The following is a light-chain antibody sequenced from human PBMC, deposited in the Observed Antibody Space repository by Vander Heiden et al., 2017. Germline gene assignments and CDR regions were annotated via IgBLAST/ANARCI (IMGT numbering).Light chain of an antibody. CDR3: QAWDNSIAV. CDR2: QDN. V-gene: IGLV3-1*01. Sequence: SYELTQPPSVSLSPGQTARITCSGDTLGSKYVCWYQQRPGQSPVLVIYQDNKRPSGIPERFSGSNSGNTATLTISGTQAVDEADYYCQAWDNSIAVFGGGTRLTVI. J-gene: IGLJ2*01. CDR1: TLGSKY.